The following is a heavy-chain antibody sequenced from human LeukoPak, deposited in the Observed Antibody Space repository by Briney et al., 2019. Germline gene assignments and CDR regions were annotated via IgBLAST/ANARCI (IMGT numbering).Heavy chain of an antibody. Sequence: GRSPRLSCAASGFTFSSYAMHWVRQAPGKGLEWVAVISYDGSNKYYADSVKGRFTISRDNSKNTLYLQMNSLRAEDTAVYYCARESQAYYYGSGSPNYWGQGTLVTVSS. CDR1: GFTFSSYA. D-gene: IGHD3-10*01. CDR2: ISYDGSNK. CDR3: ARESQAYYYGSGSPNY. V-gene: IGHV3-30*04. J-gene: IGHJ4*02.